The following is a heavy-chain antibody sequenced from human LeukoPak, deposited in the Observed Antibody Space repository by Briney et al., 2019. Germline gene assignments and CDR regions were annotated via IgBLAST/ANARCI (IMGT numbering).Heavy chain of an antibody. V-gene: IGHV3-21*01. CDR1: GFTFSSYS. D-gene: IGHD3-9*01. CDR3: ARAYDILTGSDLYFDY. Sequence: GGSLRLSCAASGFTFSSYSMNWVRQAPGKGLEWVPSISSSSSYIYYADSVKGRFTISRDNAKNSLYLQMNSLRAEDTAVYYCARAYDILTGSDLYFDYWGQGTLVTVSS. J-gene: IGHJ4*02. CDR2: ISSSSSYI.